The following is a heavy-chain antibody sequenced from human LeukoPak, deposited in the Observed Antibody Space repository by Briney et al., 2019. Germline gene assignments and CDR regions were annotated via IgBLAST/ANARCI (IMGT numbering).Heavy chain of an antibody. CDR1: GYSFTSYW. Sequence: GESLKISCKGSGYSFTSYWIGWAGQMPGEGLEWMGFIYPGDSDTRYSPSFQGQVTISADKSISTAYLQWSSLKTADSAIYYCARSRIAAAGNVYYMEVWGEGTTVTVSS. J-gene: IGHJ6*03. V-gene: IGHV5-51*01. CDR3: ARSRIAAAGNVYYMEV. CDR2: IYPGDSDT. D-gene: IGHD6-13*01.